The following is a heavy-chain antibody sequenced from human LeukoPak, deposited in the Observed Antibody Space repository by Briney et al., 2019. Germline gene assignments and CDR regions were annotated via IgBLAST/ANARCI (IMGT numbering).Heavy chain of an antibody. D-gene: IGHD6-13*01. Sequence: GGSLRLSCAASGFIFTGYFMSWVRQAPGKGLEWVANINQDGSEKYYVDSVKGRFTISRDNARNSLYLQMNSLRAEDTAVYYCAKAFNSSWHNWGQGTLVTVSS. V-gene: IGHV3-7*01. J-gene: IGHJ4*02. CDR2: INQDGSEK. CDR1: GFIFTGYF. CDR3: AKAFNSSWHN.